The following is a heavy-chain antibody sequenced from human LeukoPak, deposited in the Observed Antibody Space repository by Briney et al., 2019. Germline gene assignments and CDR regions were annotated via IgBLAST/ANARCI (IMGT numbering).Heavy chain of an antibody. CDR1: GGSISSYD. D-gene: IGHD5-12*01. CDR3: ARHARLVAWFDP. CDR2: IYYSGST. Sequence: SETLSLTCTVSGGSISSYDWSWIRQPPGKGLEWIGYIYYSGSTNYNPSLKSRVTISVDTSKNQFSLKLSSVTAADTAVYYCARHARLVAWFDPWGQGTLVTVSS. J-gene: IGHJ5*02. V-gene: IGHV4-59*08.